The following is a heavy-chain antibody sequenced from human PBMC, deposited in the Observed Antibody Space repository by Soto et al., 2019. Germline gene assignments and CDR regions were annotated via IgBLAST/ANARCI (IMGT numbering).Heavy chain of an antibody. CDR1: GFTVSSNY. CDR2: IYSGGST. CDR3: ARPTLDGYFDS. V-gene: IGHV3-66*04. Sequence: GGSLRLSCAASGFTVSSNYMSWVRQAPGKGLEWVSIIYSGGSTFDADSVKGRFTISRDNSRSTLYLQMNSLRAEDTAVYYCARPTLDGYFDSWGQGTLVTVSS. J-gene: IGHJ4*02. D-gene: IGHD3-3*02.